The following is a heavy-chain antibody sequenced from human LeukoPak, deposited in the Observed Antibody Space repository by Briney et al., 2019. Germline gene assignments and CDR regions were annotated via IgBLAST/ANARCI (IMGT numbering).Heavy chain of an antibody. CDR3: TTDSWY. CDR2: IKSKTDGGTT. Sequence: RWGSLRLSCAASGFTFSSAWMSWVRQAPGKGLEWVGRIKSKTDGGTTEYAAPVKGRFTISRDDSKNTLYLQINSLKSEDTAVYYCTTDSWYWGQGTLVTVSS. CDR1: GFTFSSAW. J-gene: IGHJ4*02. V-gene: IGHV3-15*01.